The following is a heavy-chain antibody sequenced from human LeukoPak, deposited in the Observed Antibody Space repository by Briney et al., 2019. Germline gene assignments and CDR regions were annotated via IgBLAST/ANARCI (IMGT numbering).Heavy chain of an antibody. J-gene: IGHJ4*02. CDR2: INSDGSST. V-gene: IGHV3-74*01. CDR1: GFTFSRYW. CDR3: ARRDPFDY. Sequence: GGSLRLSCAASGFTFSRYWMHWVRQAPGKGLVWVSRINSDGSSTSYADSVKGRFTISRNNAANSLYLQMNNLRDEDTAVYYCARRDPFDYWGQGTMVTVSS.